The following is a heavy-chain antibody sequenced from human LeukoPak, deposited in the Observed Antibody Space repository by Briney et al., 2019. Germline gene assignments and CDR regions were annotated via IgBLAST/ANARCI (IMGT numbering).Heavy chain of an antibody. CDR2: IIPIFGTA. D-gene: IGHD4-23*01. Sequence: SVTVSCTASGGTFSSYAISWVRPAPGQGLEWMGGIIPIFGTANYAQKFQGRVTITADESTSTAYTELSSLRSEDTAVYYCARVQRWSPRTPYFDYWAREPWSPSPQ. CDR3: ARVQRWSPRTPYFDY. V-gene: IGHV1-69*13. CDR1: GGTFSSYA. J-gene: IGHJ4*02.